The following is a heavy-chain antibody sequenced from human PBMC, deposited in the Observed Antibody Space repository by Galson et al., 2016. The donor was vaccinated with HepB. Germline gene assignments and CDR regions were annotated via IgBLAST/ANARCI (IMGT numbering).Heavy chain of an antibody. CDR3: AKDSRRAGYSYGSSYFDY. D-gene: IGHD5-18*01. CDR1: GFTFSSSG. CDR2: ISNDGRDK. J-gene: IGHJ4*02. V-gene: IGHV3-30*18. Sequence: SLRLSCAASGFTFSSSGMHWVRQAPGKGLEWVAVISNDGRDKHYADSVKGRFTISRDKSKNTLYLQMSSLRAEDTAVYYCAKDSRRAGYSYGSSYFDYWGQGTLVTVSS.